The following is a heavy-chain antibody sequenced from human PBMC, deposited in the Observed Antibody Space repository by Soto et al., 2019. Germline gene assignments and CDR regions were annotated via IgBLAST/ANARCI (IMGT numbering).Heavy chain of an antibody. D-gene: IGHD3-10*01. CDR3: APPGSEWLGYPPHWFDP. CDR2: ISGSGGRT. V-gene: IGHV3-23*01. Sequence: EVQLLESGGGLVQPGGSLRLSCAASGFTFSSNAMSWVRQAPGKGLEWVSAISGSGGRTYYADSVRGRFTISRDNSKNKQYLPMNSLRAEDTAVYYCAPPGSEWLGYPPHWFDPWGQVTLVTVSS. CDR1: GFTFSSNA. J-gene: IGHJ5*02.